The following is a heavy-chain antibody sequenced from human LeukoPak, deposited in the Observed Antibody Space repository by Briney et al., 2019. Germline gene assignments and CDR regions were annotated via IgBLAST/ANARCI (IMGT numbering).Heavy chain of an antibody. D-gene: IGHD3-10*01. CDR3: VRGGMVRRYDYYGMDV. V-gene: IGHV4-59*08. Sequence: SETLSLTCTVSGGSISSYYWSWIRQPAGKGLEWIGYIYYSGSTNYNPSLKSRVTISVDTSKKQFSLKLSSVTAADTAVYYCVRGGMVRRYDYYGMDVWGQGTTVTVSS. CDR1: GGSISSYY. CDR2: IYYSGST. J-gene: IGHJ6*02.